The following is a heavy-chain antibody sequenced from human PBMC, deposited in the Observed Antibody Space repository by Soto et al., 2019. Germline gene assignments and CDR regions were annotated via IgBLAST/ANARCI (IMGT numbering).Heavy chain of an antibody. CDR2: ISYDGSIK. J-gene: IGHJ4*01. V-gene: IGHV3-30*18. CDR3: AKDYYDSSGLIDY. Sequence: GGSLRLSCAASGFTFSSYGMHWVRQAPGKGLEWVAVISYDGSIKYFADSVKGRFIISRDNSKNTLYLQMNSLRAEDTAVYYCAKDYYDSSGLIDYWGHGTLVTVSS. D-gene: IGHD3-22*01. CDR1: GFTFSSYG.